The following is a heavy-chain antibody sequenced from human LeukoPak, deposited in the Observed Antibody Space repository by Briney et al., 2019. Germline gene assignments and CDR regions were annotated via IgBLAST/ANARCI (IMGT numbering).Heavy chain of an antibody. Sequence: NPGGSLRLSCAASGFTFSSHSMTWVRQAPGKGLEWVSSISSSSNYIYYADSVKGRFTISRDNAKNSVSLQMNSLRAEDTAVYYCAGALKPYGSSGTTYAFDIWGQGTMVTVSS. V-gene: IGHV3-21*06. CDR3: AGALKPYGSSGTTYAFDI. CDR2: ISSSSNYI. CDR1: GFTFSSHS. J-gene: IGHJ3*02. D-gene: IGHD6-25*01.